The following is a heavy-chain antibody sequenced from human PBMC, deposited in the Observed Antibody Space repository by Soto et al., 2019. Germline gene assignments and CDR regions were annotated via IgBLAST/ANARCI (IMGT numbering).Heavy chain of an antibody. J-gene: IGHJ4*01. V-gene: IGHV4-39*01. Sequence: SETLSLTCTVSCGSISSSSYHWGWIRQPPGKGLEWVGNIYYSGSTHYNPSLKSRVTISVDTSKNQFSLKLSSVTAADTAVYYCAGVYGGADIGYWGQGNL. D-gene: IGHD4-17*01. CDR3: AGVYGGADIGY. CDR1: CGSISSSSYH. CDR2: IYYSGST.